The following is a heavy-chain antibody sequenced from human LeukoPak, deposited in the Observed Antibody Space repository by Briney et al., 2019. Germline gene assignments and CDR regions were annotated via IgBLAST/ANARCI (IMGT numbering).Heavy chain of an antibody. V-gene: IGHV3-23*01. D-gene: IGHD3-10*02. CDR3: AKCSASYDNDALDM. Sequence: GGSLRLSCAASGFTFSSYVMSWVRQAPGKGLEWVSAISGSGGSTYYADAAKGRFTISRDNSKNTLYLHMNTLRVEDTATYYCAKCSASYDNDALDMWGQGTVVIVSS. J-gene: IGHJ3*02. CDR2: ISGSGGST. CDR1: GFTFSSYV.